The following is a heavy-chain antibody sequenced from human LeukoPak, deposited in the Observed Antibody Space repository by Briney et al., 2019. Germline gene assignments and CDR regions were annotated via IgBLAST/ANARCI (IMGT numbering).Heavy chain of an antibody. CDR1: GFTFSSYS. CDR2: ISSSSSYI. CDR3: ASSSIAAAGTDY. V-gene: IGHV3-21*01. Sequence: GGSLRLSCAASGFTFSSYSMNWVRQAPGNGLEWVSSISSSSSYIYYADSVKGRFTISRDNAKNSLYLQMNSLRAEDTAVYYCASSSIAAAGTDYWGQGTLVTVSS. D-gene: IGHD6-13*01. J-gene: IGHJ4*02.